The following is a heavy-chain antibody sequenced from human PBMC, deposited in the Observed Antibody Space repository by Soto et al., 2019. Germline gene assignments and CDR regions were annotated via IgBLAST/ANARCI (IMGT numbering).Heavy chain of an antibody. CDR2: ISAYNGNT. CDR3: ARFRDYCSSTSCSWFDY. V-gene: IGHV1-18*01. J-gene: IGHJ4*02. D-gene: IGHD2-2*01. CDR1: GYTFTSYG. Sequence: ASVKVSCKASGYTFTSYGISWVRQAPGQGLEWMGWISAYNGNTNYAQKLQGRVTMTTDTSTSTAYMELRSLRSDDTAVYYCARFRDYCSSTSCSWFDYWGQGTLVTVSS.